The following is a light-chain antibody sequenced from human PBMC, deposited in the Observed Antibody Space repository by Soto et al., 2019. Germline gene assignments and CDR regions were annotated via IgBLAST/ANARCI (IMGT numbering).Light chain of an antibody. CDR2: DAS. CDR3: QQYNSYSWT. V-gene: IGKV1-5*01. J-gene: IGKJ1*01. CDR1: QDISNF. Sequence: DIQMTQSPSSLSASVGDSVAITCRASQDISNFLNWYQQTPGKAPKLLIYDASSLESGVPSRFSGSGSGTEFTLTISSLQPDDFATYYCQQYNSYSWTFGQGTKVDIK.